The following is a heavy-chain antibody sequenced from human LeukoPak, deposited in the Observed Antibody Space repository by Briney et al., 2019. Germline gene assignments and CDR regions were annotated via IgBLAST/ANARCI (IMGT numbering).Heavy chain of an antibody. Sequence: PSQTLSLTCTVSGGSISSGDYYWSWIRQPPGKGLEWIGYIYYSGSTYYNPSLKSRVTISVDTSKNQFSLKLSSVTAADTAVYYCARALEVYDSSGYRNWFDPWGQGTLVTVSS. CDR3: ARALEVYDSSGYRNWFDP. V-gene: IGHV4-30-4*01. CDR2: IYYSGST. J-gene: IGHJ5*02. CDR1: GGSISSGDYY. D-gene: IGHD3-22*01.